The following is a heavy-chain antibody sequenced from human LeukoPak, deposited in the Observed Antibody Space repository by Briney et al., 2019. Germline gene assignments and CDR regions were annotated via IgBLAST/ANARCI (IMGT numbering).Heavy chain of an antibody. Sequence: GGSLRLSCAAPGFTFSSYAMHWVRQAPGKGLEWVAVISYDGSNKYYADSVKGRFTISRDNSKNTLYLQMNSLRAEDTAVYYCAKTVGGEDIVVVPAVPDAYYYYYYMDVWGKGTTATVSS. CDR2: ISYDGSNK. J-gene: IGHJ6*03. CDR3: AKTVGGEDIVVVPAVPDAYYYYYYMDV. D-gene: IGHD2-2*01. CDR1: GFTFSSYA. V-gene: IGHV3-30-3*02.